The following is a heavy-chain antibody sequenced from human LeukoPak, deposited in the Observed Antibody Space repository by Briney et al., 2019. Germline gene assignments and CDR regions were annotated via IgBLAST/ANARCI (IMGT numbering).Heavy chain of an antibody. J-gene: IGHJ5*02. CDR3: ARGMLYYDSSGP. D-gene: IGHD3-22*01. Sequence: ASVKVSCKASGGTFSSYAISWVRQAPGQGLEWMGWMNPNSGNTGCAQKFQGRVTMTRNTSISTAYMELSSLRSEDTAVYYCARGMLYYDSSGPWGQGTLVTVSS. CDR1: GGTFSSYA. V-gene: IGHV1-8*02. CDR2: MNPNSGNT.